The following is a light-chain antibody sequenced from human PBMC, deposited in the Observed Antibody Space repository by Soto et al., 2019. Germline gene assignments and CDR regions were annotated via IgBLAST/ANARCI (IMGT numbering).Light chain of an antibody. CDR1: QSISSY. J-gene: IGKJ5*01. CDR2: AAS. V-gene: IGKV1-39*01. Sequence: DIQMTQSPSSLSASVGDRVTITCRASQSISSYLNWYQQKPGKAPKLLIYAASSLQSGVPSRFSGSRSLTDFTLTISSLQPEDFATYYCQQSYSTPRITFGQGTRLEIK. CDR3: QQSYSTPRIT.